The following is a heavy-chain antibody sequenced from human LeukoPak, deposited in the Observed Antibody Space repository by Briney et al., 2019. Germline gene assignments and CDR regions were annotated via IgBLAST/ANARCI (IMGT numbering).Heavy chain of an antibody. CDR1: GFTVSSNY. CDR2: ISSSSSYI. Sequence: GGSLRLSCAASGFTVSSNYMNWVRQAPGKGLEWVSSISSSSSYIYYADSVKGRFTISRDNAKNSLYLQMNSLRAEDTAVYYCAREFFKYGVVAGLWGQGTLVTVSS. CDR3: AREFFKYGVVAGL. J-gene: IGHJ4*02. D-gene: IGHD2-15*01. V-gene: IGHV3-21*01.